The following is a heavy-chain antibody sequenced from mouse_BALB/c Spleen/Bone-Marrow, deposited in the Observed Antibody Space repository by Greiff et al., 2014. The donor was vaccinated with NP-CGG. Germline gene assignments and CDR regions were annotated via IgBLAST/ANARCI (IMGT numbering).Heavy chain of an antibody. D-gene: IGHD1-1*02. J-gene: IGHJ4*01. Sequence: DVKLVESGGGLVKPGGSLKLSCTASGFTFSDYYMYWVRQTPEKRLEWVATISDGGIYTYYPDSVKGRFTISRDNAKNNLYLQMSSLKSEDTAMYYCARSGEKYGALDYSGQGTSDTVSS. CDR2: ISDGGIYT. V-gene: IGHV5-4*02. CDR1: GFTFSDYY. CDR3: ARSGEKYGALDY.